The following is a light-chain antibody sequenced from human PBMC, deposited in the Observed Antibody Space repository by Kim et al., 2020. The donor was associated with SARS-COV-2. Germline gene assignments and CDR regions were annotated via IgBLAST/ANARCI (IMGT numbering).Light chain of an antibody. V-gene: IGLV1-51*01. Sequence: QSVLTQPPSVSAAPGQKVTISCSGSSSNIGDNYVSWYQQLPRTTPKLLIYDSYKRPSGIPDRFSGSKSGSSATLDITGLRAGDEADYYCGSCDNNLRAVVFGGGTQLTVL. CDR1: SSNIGDNY. J-gene: IGLJ2*01. CDR2: DSY. CDR3: GSCDNNLRAVV.